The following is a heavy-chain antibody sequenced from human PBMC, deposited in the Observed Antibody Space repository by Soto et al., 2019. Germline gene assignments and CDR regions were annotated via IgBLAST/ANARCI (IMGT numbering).Heavy chain of an antibody. D-gene: IGHD1-1*01. CDR2: ISGHNGNT. J-gene: IGHJ5*02. Sequence: QVQLVQSGDEVKKTGASVKVSCRASGYTLTNYGISWVRQAPGQGLFWMGWISGHNGNTLYAPNVQGRLTLTIDTDTNTAYMELMSLKIDDTAMYYCVRDWQLSPWGQGTLVTVSS. CDR1: GYTLTNYG. V-gene: IGHV1-18*01. CDR3: VRDWQLSP.